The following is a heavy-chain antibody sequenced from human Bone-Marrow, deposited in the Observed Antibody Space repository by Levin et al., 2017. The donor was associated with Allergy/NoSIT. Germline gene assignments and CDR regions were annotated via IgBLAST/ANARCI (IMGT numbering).Heavy chain of an antibody. J-gene: IGHJ3*02. Sequence: KVSCEASGYNFPSYWIGWVRQMPGKGLEWMGSIFPDDSDTKYSPSFQGQVTFSADKSTSTAYLQWSSLKASDTAIYYCARRGYCSTTNCYWYAFEIWGQGTMVIVSS. CDR1: GYNFPSYW. CDR3: ARRGYCSTTNCYWYAFEI. V-gene: IGHV5-51*01. CDR2: IFPDDSDT. D-gene: IGHD2-2*01.